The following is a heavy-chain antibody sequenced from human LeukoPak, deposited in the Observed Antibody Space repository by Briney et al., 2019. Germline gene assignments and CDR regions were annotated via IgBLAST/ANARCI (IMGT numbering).Heavy chain of an antibody. CDR2: INPKNGGT. CDR3: AGRGAYFDY. J-gene: IGHJ4*02. Sequence: ASVKVSCKTSGYSFTGYYMHWVRQAPGQGLEWMGWINPKNGGTNYPQKFQGRVTMTTDTSVGTAYMELSSLASDDTAVYYCAGRGAYFDYWGQGTLVTVSS. V-gene: IGHV1-2*02. CDR1: GYSFTGYY.